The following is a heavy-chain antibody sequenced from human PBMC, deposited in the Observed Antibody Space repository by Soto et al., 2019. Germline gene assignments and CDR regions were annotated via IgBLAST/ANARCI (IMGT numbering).Heavy chain of an antibody. J-gene: IGHJ6*02. CDR3: ATTEGYCSSTSCHGGAKYYYYGMDV. CDR1: GGTFSSYA. CDR2: IIPIFGTA. V-gene: IGHV1-69*06. D-gene: IGHD2-2*01. Sequence: QVQLVQSGAEVKKPGSSVKVSCKASGGTFSSYAISWVRQAPGQGLEWMGGIIPIFGTANYAQKFQGRVTITADKSTSTAYMELSSLRSEDTAVYYCATTEGYCSSTSCHGGAKYYYYGMDVWGQGTTVTVSS.